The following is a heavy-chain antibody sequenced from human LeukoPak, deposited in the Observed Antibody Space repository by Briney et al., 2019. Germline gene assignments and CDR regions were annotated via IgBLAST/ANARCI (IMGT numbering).Heavy chain of an antibody. CDR1: GFTFSSYA. D-gene: IGHD2-2*02. V-gene: IGHV3-23*01. J-gene: IGHJ4*02. Sequence: PGGSLRLSCAASGFTFSSYAMSWVRQAPGKGLEWVSSISENGGYTYYADSVKGRFTISRDNSNNTVNLQMNSLRAEDTAVYYCAKYTAKAPRQDLDYWGQGTLVTVSS. CDR2: ISENGGYT. CDR3: AKYTAKAPRQDLDY.